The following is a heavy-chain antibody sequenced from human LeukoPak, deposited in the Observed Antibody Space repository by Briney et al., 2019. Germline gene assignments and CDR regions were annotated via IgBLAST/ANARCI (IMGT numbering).Heavy chain of an antibody. CDR3: AKDMQTWPRFPDY. V-gene: IGHV3-30*18. D-gene: IGHD5-12*01. CDR2: ISYDGSNK. Sequence: PGGSLRLSCAASGFTFSSFGMHWVRQAPGKGLEWVAVISYDGSNKFYADSVKGRFTSSRDNPKNTLYLQMNGLRVEDTAVYYCAKDMQTWPRFPDYWGQGTLVTVSS. CDR1: GFTFSSFG. J-gene: IGHJ4*02.